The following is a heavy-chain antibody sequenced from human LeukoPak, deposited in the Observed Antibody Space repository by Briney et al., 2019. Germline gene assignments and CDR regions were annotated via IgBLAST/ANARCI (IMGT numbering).Heavy chain of an antibody. CDR3: ARDADWGYDAFDI. V-gene: IGHV6-1*01. CDR1: GTVSLSTVM. CDR2: HI. J-gene: IGHJ3*02. Sequence: SQTLSLTCAISGTVSLSTVMFGTGSGSPHREALSGWEGHIRITISPDTSKNQFSLQLNSVTPEDTAVYYCARDADWGYDAFDIWGQGTMVTVSS. D-gene: IGHD7-27*01.